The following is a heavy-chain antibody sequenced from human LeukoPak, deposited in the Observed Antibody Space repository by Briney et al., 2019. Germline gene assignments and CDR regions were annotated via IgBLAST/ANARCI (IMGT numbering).Heavy chain of an antibody. CDR3: ARRRDYGDYSDAFDI. V-gene: IGHV5-51*01. CDR1: GYSFTSYW. J-gene: IGHJ3*02. D-gene: IGHD4-17*01. Sequence: GESLKISCKGSGYSFTSYWIGWVRQMPGKGLEWMGIIYPGDSDTRYTPSFQGQVTISADKSISTAYVHRSSLKASDTAIYYCARRRDYGDYSDAFDIWGQGTMVTVSS. CDR2: IYPGDSDT.